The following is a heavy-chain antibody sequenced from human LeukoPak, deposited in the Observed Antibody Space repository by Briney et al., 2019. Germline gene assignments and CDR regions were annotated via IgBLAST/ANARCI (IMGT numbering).Heavy chain of an antibody. CDR2: ISSSGSTI. J-gene: IGHJ6*03. D-gene: IGHD1-26*01. Sequence: GGSLRLSCAASGFTFSDYYMSWIRQAPGKGLEWVSYISSSGSTIYYADSVKGRFTISRDNAKNSLYLQMNSLRAEDTAVYYCAREAVIVGATSRYYYYYMDVWGKGTTVTVSS. CDR1: GFTFSDYY. V-gene: IGHV3-11*01. CDR3: AREAVIVGATSRYYYYYMDV.